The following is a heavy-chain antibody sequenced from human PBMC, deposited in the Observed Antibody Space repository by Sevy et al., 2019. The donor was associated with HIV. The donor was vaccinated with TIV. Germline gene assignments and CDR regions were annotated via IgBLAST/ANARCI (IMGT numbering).Heavy chain of an antibody. CDR2: IYYSGST. Sequence: SETLSLTCTVSGGSISSYYWSWIRQPPGKGLEWIGYIYYSGSTTYNPSLKSRVTISVDTSKNQFSLKLTSVTAADTAVYYCARGQDTAMVYYYYYYMDVWGKWTTVTVSS. J-gene: IGHJ6*03. CDR1: GGSISSYY. CDR3: ARGQDTAMVYYYYYYMDV. V-gene: IGHV4-59*01. D-gene: IGHD5-18*01.